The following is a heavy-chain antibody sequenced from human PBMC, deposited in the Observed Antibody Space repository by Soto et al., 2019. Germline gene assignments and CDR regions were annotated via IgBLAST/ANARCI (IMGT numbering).Heavy chain of an antibody. V-gene: IGHV1-69*01. CDR2: IIPIFGTA. CDR1: GGTFSSYA. CDR3: ARGDYDILTGYYRSPTIYYYGMDV. Sequence: QVQLVQSGAEVKKPGSSVKVSCKASGGTFSSYAISWVRQAPGQGLEWMGGIIPIFGTANYAQKFQGRVTTTADESTSTPYMELSSLRSEDTVVYYCARGDYDILTGYYRSPTIYYYGMDVWGQGTTFTVSS. J-gene: IGHJ6*02. D-gene: IGHD3-9*01.